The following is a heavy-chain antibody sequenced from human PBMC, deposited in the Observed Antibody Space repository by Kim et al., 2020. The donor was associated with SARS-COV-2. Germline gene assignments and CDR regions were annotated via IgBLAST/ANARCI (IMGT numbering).Heavy chain of an antibody. V-gene: IGHV1-8*01. CDR2: MNPNSGNT. CDR3: ASASVGYCSGGSCYFDAFDI. Sequence: ASVKVSCKASGYTFTSYDINWVRQATGQGLEWMGWMNPNSGNTGYAQKFQGRVTMTRNTSISTAYMELSSLRSEDTAVYYCASASVGYCSGGSCYFDAFDIWGQGTMVTVSS. D-gene: IGHD2-15*01. CDR1: GYTFTSYD. J-gene: IGHJ3*02.